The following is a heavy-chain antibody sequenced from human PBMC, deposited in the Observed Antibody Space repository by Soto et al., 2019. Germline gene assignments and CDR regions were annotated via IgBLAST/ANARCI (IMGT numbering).Heavy chain of an antibody. Sequence: PGGSLRLSCADSGFTFSSYSMNWVRQAPGKGPEWVSSISSSSSYIYYADSVKGRFTISRDNAKNSLYLQMNSLRAEDTAVYYCASGPSGAYDYWGQGTLVTVSS. CDR3: ASGPSGAYDY. V-gene: IGHV3-21*01. CDR1: GFTFSSYS. J-gene: IGHJ4*02. D-gene: IGHD2-15*01. CDR2: ISSSSSYI.